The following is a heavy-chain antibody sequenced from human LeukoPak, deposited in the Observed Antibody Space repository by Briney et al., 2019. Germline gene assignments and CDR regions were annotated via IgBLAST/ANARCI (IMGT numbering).Heavy chain of an antibody. CDR3: ARDGPRGELTEGFDY. J-gene: IGHJ4*02. CDR1: GDSISSGSYS. V-gene: IGHV4-61*02. D-gene: IGHD1-26*01. CDR2: IHTGGAT. Sequence: PSQTLSLTCHVSGDSISSGSYSWTWIRQSAAKGLEWIGRIHTGGATIYHPSLESRVTISLDTSKSQFSLKLSSVTAADTAVYYCARDGPRGELTEGFDYWGQGTLVTVSS.